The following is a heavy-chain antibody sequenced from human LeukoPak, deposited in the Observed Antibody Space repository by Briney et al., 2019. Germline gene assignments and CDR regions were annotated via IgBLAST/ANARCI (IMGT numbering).Heavy chain of an antibody. CDR1: GGTFSGYA. Sequence: ASVKVSCKASGGTFSGYAISWVRQAPGQGLEWMGRIIPIFGTANYAQKFQGRVTITTDESTSTAYMELSSLRSEDTAVYHCARGSYYYDSSGYFDYWGQGTLVTVSS. J-gene: IGHJ4*02. CDR2: IIPIFGTA. CDR3: ARGSYYYDSSGYFDY. D-gene: IGHD3-22*01. V-gene: IGHV1-69*05.